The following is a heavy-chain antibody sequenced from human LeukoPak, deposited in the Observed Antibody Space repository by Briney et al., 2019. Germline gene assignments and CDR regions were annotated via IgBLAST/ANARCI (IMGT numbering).Heavy chain of an antibody. V-gene: IGHV4-59*01. J-gene: IGHJ4*02. D-gene: IGHD5-24*01. CDR3: ARGRDGYNAF. CDR1: GGSISSYY. Sequence: SETLSLTCTVSGGSISSYYWSWIRQPPGKGLEWIGYIYYSGSTNYNPSLKSRVTMSVDTSKNQFSLKLSSVTAADTAVYYCARGRDGYNAFWGQGSLVTVSS. CDR2: IYYSGST.